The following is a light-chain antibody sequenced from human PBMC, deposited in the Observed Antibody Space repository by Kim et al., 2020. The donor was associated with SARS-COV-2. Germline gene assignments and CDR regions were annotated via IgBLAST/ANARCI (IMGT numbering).Light chain of an antibody. CDR3: QQYENYPYT. J-gene: IGKJ2*01. V-gene: IGKV1-5*03. CDR2: KAS. Sequence: DIQMTQSPSTLSASVGDRVTIICRASQSISRWLAWHQQKPGKAPNLLIYKASNLDFGVPSRFSGSGSETEFTLTISNLQPDDFATYYCQQYENYPYTFGQGTKLEI. CDR1: QSISRW.